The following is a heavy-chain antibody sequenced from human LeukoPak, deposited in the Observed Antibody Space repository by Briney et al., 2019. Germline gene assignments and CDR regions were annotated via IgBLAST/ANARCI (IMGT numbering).Heavy chain of an antibody. Sequence: GGSLRLSCVASGFTFDDYGMSWVRQAPGKGLEWVSGINWNGASTHYADSVKGRFTISRDNAKNSLYLQMNILRAEDTAFYHCARGTVTTVPYDAFDIWGQGTMVTISS. D-gene: IGHD4-17*01. CDR2: INWNGAST. V-gene: IGHV3-20*01. CDR3: ARGTVTTVPYDAFDI. CDR1: GFTFDDYG. J-gene: IGHJ3*02.